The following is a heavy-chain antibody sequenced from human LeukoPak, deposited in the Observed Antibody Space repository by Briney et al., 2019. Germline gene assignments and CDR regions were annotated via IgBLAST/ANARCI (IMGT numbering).Heavy chain of an antibody. CDR3: ARDLGYCSGDSCYHYFDY. CDR2: IYTSGST. D-gene: IGHD2-15*01. CDR1: GGSISSYY. Sequence: SETLSLTCTVSGGSISSYYWSWIRQPAGKGLEWIGRIYTSGSTNYNPSLKSRVTMSVDTSKNQFSLKLISVTAADTAVYYCARDLGYCSGDSCYHYFDYWGQGTLVTVSS. J-gene: IGHJ4*02. V-gene: IGHV4-4*07.